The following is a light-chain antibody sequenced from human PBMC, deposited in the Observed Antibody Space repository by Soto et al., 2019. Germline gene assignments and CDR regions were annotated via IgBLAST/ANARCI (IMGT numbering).Light chain of an antibody. J-gene: IGKJ1*01. CDR2: DAS. CDR1: QSISSW. V-gene: IGKV1-5*01. Sequence: DIQMTQSPSTLSASVGDRVTITCRASQSISSWLAWYQQKPGKAPKLLIYDASSFESGVPSRFSGSGSGTEFTLTICSLQPDDFATYYCQQYNSYSQTFGQGTKVDIK. CDR3: QQYNSYSQT.